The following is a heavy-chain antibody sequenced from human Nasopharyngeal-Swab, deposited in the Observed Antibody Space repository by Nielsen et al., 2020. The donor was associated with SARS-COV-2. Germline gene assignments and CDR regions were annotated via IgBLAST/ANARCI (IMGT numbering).Heavy chain of an antibody. D-gene: IGHD3-22*01. CDR2: IYYGGST. CDR1: GGSISSYY. V-gene: IGHV4-59*01. Sequence: SETLSLTCTVSGGSISSYYWSWIRQPPGKGLEWIGYIYYGGSTNYNPSLKSRVTISVDTSKNQFSLKLSSVTAADTAVYYCARVGTYYYDSSGYYPTPSFDYWGQGTLVTVSS. J-gene: IGHJ4*02. CDR3: ARVGTYYYDSSGYYPTPSFDY.